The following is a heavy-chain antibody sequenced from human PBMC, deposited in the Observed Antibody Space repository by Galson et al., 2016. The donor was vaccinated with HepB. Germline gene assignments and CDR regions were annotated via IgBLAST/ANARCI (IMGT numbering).Heavy chain of an antibody. CDR2: ISYDGTNR. D-gene: IGHD5-18*01. V-gene: IGHV3-30*18. J-gene: IGHJ5*02. CDR3: AKGAYIYGYVSWFDP. CDR1: GFTFDSYA. Sequence: SLRLSCAASGFTFDSYAMHWVRQAPGKGLEWVGVISYDGTNRYYADSVKGRFTIFRDNSKDTLSLQMSSLSAEDTAVYYCAKGAYIYGYVSWFDPWGQGTLVTVSS.